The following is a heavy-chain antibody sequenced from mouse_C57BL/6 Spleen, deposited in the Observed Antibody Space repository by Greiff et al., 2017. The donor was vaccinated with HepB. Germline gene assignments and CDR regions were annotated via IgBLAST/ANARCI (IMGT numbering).Heavy chain of an antibody. CDR3: AREGYGTLFVY. V-gene: IGHV1-81*01. Sequence: VQLQESGAELARPGASVKLSCKASGYTFTSYGISWVKQRTGQGLEWIGEIYPRSGNTYYNEKFKGKATLTADKSSSTAYMELRSLTSEDSAVYFCAREGYGTLFVYWGQGTLVTVSA. D-gene: IGHD1-1*01. J-gene: IGHJ3*01. CDR2: IYPRSGNT. CDR1: GYTFTSYG.